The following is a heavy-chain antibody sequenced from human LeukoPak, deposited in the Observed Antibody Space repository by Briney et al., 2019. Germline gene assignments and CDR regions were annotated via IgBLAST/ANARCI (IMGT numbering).Heavy chain of an antibody. CDR1: GFTFSNNW. D-gene: IGHD6-19*01. Sequence: GGSLRLSCAASGFTFSNNWMTWVRQAPGKGLEWVASVKKDESEKYYVDSVKGRFTISRDNAKNSLYLQMNSLRVEDTAVYYCARESGIAVADYWGQGTLVTVSS. CDR2: VKKDESEK. J-gene: IGHJ4*02. V-gene: IGHV3-7*01. CDR3: ARESGIAVADY.